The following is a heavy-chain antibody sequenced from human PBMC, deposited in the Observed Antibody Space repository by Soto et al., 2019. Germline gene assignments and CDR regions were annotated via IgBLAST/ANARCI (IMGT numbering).Heavy chain of an antibody. CDR1: GYTFTSYG. CDR2: ISPFNGNT. J-gene: IGHJ4*02. Sequence: QVQLVQSGAVVKKPGASVKVSCKASGYTFTSYGITWVRQAPGQGLEWMGWISPFNGNTNYAQNLQGRVTMTTDTSTNTVYMEVRNLDSDDTAVYYCARGRVGSNKSNGDYWGQGTLLTVSS. V-gene: IGHV1-18*01. CDR3: ARGRVGSNKSNGDY. D-gene: IGHD1-1*01.